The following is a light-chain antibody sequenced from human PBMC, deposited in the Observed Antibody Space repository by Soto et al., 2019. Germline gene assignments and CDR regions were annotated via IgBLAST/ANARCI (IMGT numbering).Light chain of an antibody. CDR2: DAS. J-gene: IGKJ5*01. Sequence: EIVLTQSPATLFLSPGERATLSCRASQSVSSYLLWYQQTPGQPPRLLIYDASNRDTGIPARFSGSGSETDLTLPVSRLEPEDFEVYYCQHRMNWPLTFGQGTRLEIK. V-gene: IGKV3-11*01. CDR3: QHRMNWPLT. CDR1: QSVSSY.